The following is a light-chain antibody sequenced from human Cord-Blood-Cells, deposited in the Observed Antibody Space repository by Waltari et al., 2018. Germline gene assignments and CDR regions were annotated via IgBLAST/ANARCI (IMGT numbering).Light chain of an antibody. CDR3: CSYAGSYTVV. CDR1: SSDVGGYNH. Sequence: QSALTQPRSVSGSPGPSVTISCTGTSSDVGGYNHVSWYQQHPGKAPKLMIYDVSKRPSGVPDRFSGSKSGNTASLTISGLQAEDEADYYCCSYAGSYTVVFGGGTKLTVL. CDR2: DVS. V-gene: IGLV2-11*01. J-gene: IGLJ2*01.